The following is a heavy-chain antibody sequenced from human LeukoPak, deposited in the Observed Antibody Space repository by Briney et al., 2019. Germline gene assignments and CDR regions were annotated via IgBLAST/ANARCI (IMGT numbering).Heavy chain of an antibody. CDR1: GYTFTGYY. CDR3: ARGSYVVVTAHTFDY. V-gene: IGHV1-46*01. D-gene: IGHD2-21*02. J-gene: IGHJ4*02. Sequence: ASVKVSCKASGYTFTGYYMHWVRQAPGQGLEWMGIINPSGGSTSYAQKFQGRVTMTRDTSTSTVYMELSSLRSEDTAVYYCARGSYVVVTAHTFDYWGQGTLVTVSS. CDR2: INPSGGST.